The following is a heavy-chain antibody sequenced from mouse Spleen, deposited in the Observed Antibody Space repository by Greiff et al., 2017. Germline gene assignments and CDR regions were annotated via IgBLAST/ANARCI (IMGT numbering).Heavy chain of an antibody. D-gene: IGHD6-1*01. J-gene: IGHJ4*01. CDR1: GFTFSSYA. Sequence: EVQLQESGGGLVKPGGSLKLSCAASGFTFSSYAMSWVRQTPEKRLEWVASISSGGSTYYPDSVKGRFTISRDNARNILYLQMSSLRSEDTAMYYCARSLFYAMDYWGQGTSVTVSS. CDR3: ARSLFYAMDY. CDR2: ISSGGST. V-gene: IGHV5-6-5*01.